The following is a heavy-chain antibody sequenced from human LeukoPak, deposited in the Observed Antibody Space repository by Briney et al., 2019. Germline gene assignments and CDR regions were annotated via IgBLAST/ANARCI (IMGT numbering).Heavy chain of an antibody. J-gene: IGHJ4*02. V-gene: IGHV1-46*01. CDR1: GYRFTSYD. CDR2: INPSGGST. CDR3: ARDGPTAAPFDY. D-gene: IGHD2-2*01. Sequence: ASVKVSFKASGYRFTSYDMHWVRQAPGQGLEWMGIINPSGGSTSYAQRFQGRVAMTRDTSTTTVYMEVNSLTSEDTAVYFCARDGPTAAPFDYWGQGTQATVSS.